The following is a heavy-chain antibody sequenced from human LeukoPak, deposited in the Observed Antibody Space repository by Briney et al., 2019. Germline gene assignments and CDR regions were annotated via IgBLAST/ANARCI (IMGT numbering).Heavy chain of an antibody. V-gene: IGHV1-2*02. Sequence: ASVKVSCKASGYTFTSYYMHWVRQAPGQGLEWMGWINPNSGGTNYAQKFQGRVTMTRDTSISTAYMELSRLRSDDTAVYYCAREAESYYYDSSGYLGGFWFDPWGQGTLVTVSS. D-gene: IGHD3-22*01. CDR1: GYTFTSYY. CDR3: AREAESYYYDSSGYLGGFWFDP. J-gene: IGHJ5*02. CDR2: INPNSGGT.